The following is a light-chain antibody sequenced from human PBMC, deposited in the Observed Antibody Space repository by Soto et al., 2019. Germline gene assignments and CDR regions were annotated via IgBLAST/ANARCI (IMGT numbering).Light chain of an antibody. V-gene: IGKV1-5*03. Sequence: DIQMTQTPSTLSASVGDRVTITCRASQNINRWLAWYQQRPGKAPNLLIHKASTLEVGVPLRFSGSASGTEFTLTISSLQPDDFAVYFCLQYNVYPLSFGGGTKVDIK. CDR3: LQYNVYPLS. CDR1: QNINRW. J-gene: IGKJ4*01. CDR2: KAS.